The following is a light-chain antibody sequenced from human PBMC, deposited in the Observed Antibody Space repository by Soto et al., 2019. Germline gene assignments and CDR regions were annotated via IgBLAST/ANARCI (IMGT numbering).Light chain of an antibody. CDR1: NSNIGNNA. Sequence: QSVLTQPPSVSEAPRQTVTISCSGSNSNIGNNAVNSYQQLPGNAPKVLIYHNNVMLSGGSDRCSGSKSGTSASLAISGLQFADEADYYCAAWDDTRNGQVFGGGTKVTVL. CDR2: HNN. V-gene: IGLV1-36*01. CDR3: AAWDDTRNGQV. J-gene: IGLJ3*02.